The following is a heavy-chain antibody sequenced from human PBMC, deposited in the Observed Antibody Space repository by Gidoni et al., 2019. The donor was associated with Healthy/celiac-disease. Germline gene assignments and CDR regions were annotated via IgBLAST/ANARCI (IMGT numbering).Heavy chain of an antibody. CDR1: GLTFSSYA. CDR2: ISGSGGST. V-gene: IGHV3-23*01. Sequence: EVPGLESGGGLVQPRGSVRTSGAASGLTFSSYAMGWVRQAPGKGLEWVSAISGSGGSTCYADSVKGRFTISRDNSKNTLYLQMNSLRAEDTAVYYCAKETGYSSGWYWGQGTLVTVSS. J-gene: IGHJ4*02. D-gene: IGHD6-19*01. CDR3: AKETGYSSGWY.